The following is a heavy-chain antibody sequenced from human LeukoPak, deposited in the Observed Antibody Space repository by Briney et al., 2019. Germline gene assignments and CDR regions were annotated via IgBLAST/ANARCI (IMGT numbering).Heavy chain of an antibody. J-gene: IGHJ5*02. CDR3: AKNRKYDILTGYPNWFDP. CDR1: GFTFSSYA. V-gene: IGHV3-23*01. Sequence: GESLRLSCAASGFTFSSYAMSWVRQAPGKGLEWVSAIRGGGGSTYYADSVKGRFTISRDNSKNTLYLQMNSLRAEDTAVYYCAKNRKYDILTGYPNWFDPWGQGTLVTVSS. CDR2: IRGGGGST. D-gene: IGHD3-9*01.